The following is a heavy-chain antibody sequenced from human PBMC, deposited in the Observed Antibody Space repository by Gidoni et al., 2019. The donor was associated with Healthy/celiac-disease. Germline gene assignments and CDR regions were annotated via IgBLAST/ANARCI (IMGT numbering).Heavy chain of an antibody. D-gene: IGHD5-18*01. CDR2: ISYDGSNK. J-gene: IGHJ4*02. CDR1: GFTFNTYA. V-gene: IGHV3-30*04. Sequence: QVQLVESGGGVVQPGRSLRLSCAAPGFTFNTYAMQWVRQAPGKGLEWVAVISYDGSNKYYADSVKGRFTISRDNSKNTLYLQMNSLRAEDTAVYYCARDVSSYGFGETFDYWGQGTLVTVSS. CDR3: ARDVSSYGFGETFDY.